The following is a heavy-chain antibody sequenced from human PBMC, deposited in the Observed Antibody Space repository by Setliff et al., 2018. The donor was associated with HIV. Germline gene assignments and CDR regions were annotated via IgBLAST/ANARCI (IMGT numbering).Heavy chain of an antibody. CDR3: AKYTFYDDTSGYFARRYFDL. Sequence: SETLSLTCNVSGDSITSQSYYWSWIRQPAGKGLEWIGRIYISGSTNYNPSLKSRVSMSIDTSKKQFSLKLSSVTAADTAVYYCAKYTFYDDTSGYFARRYFDLWGRGTLVTVSS. CDR2: IYISGST. J-gene: IGHJ2*01. D-gene: IGHD3-22*01. CDR1: GDSITSQSYY. V-gene: IGHV4-61*02.